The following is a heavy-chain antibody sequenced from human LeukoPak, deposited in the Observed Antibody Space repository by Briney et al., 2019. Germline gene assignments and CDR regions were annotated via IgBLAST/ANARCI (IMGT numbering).Heavy chain of an antibody. CDR3: ARDSERDHYYDGSGYSVY. Sequence: ASVKVSCKASGYTFTSYGISWVRQAPGQGLEWMGWISAYNGNTNYAQKLQGRVTMTTDTSTSTAYMELRSLRSDDTAVYYCARDSERDHYYDGSGYSVYWGQGTLVTVSS. CDR1: GYTFTSYG. D-gene: IGHD3-22*01. J-gene: IGHJ4*02. CDR2: ISAYNGNT. V-gene: IGHV1-18*01.